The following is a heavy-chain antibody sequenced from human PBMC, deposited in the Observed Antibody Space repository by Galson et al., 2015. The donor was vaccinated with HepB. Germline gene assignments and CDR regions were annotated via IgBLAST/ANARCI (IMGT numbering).Heavy chain of an antibody. CDR3: ARGTALVGGDFWSGQPFGAYFQH. Sequence: ETLSLTCAVYGGSFSGYYWSWIRQPPGKGLEGIGEINHSGSTNYNPAHKSRVTISVDTSKNQFSLKLSSVTAADTAVYYCARGTALVGGDFWSGQPFGAYFQHWGQGTLVTVSS. J-gene: IGHJ1*01. CDR1: GGSFSGYY. CDR2: INHSGST. D-gene: IGHD3-3*01. V-gene: IGHV4-34*01.